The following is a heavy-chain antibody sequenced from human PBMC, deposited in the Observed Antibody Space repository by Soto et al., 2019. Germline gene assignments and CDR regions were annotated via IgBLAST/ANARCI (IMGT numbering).Heavy chain of an antibody. CDR1: GFTFSNAW. D-gene: IGHD3-10*01. CDR2: IKSKTDGGTT. Sequence: EVQLVESGGGLVKPGGSLRLSCAASGFTFSNAWMSWVRQAPGKGLEWVGRIKSKTDGGTTDYAAPVKGRFTISRDDSKNTLYLQMTSLKTEDTAVYYCTTGRVRGVRLYYFDYWGQGTLVTVSS. V-gene: IGHV3-15*01. J-gene: IGHJ4*02. CDR3: TTGRVRGVRLYYFDY.